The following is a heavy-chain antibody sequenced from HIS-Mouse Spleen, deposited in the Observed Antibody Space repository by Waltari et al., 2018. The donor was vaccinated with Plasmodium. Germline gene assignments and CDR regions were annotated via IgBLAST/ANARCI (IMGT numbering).Heavy chain of an antibody. CDR3: ARGRWNHAFDI. D-gene: IGHD1-1*01. V-gene: IGHV3-13*01. CDR1: GFTFSSYD. J-gene: IGHJ3*02. CDR2: IGTAGDT. Sequence: EVQLVESGGGLVQPGGSLRLSCAASGFTFSSYDMHWVRQATGKGLGVVSAIGTAGDTYYPGSVKGRFTISRENAKNSLYLQMNSLRAGDTAVYYCARGRWNHAFDIWGQGTMVTVSS.